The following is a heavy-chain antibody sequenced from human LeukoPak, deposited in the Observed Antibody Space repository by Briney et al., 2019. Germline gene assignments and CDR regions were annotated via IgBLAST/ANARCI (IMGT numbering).Heavy chain of an antibody. D-gene: IGHD3-3*01. CDR2: ISSSVSTI. Sequence: GGSLRLSCAASGFTFSDYYMSWVRQAPGEGLEWVSYISSSVSTIYYADSVKGRFTISRDNAKNSLYLQMNSLRAEDTAVYFCARDKTYSDFWLWGQGTLVTVSS. J-gene: IGHJ4*02. V-gene: IGHV3-11*04. CDR1: GFTFSDYY. CDR3: ARDKTYSDFWL.